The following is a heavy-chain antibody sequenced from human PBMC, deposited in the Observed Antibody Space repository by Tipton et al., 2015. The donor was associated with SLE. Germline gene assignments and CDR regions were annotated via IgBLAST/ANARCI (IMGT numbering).Heavy chain of an antibody. J-gene: IGHJ4*02. Sequence: LRLSCTVSGGSISGYYWSWVRQPAGKGLGWIGRIYRSASTIYNPSLKSRVTLSSDTPKNQFSLRVRSVTAADTAVYYCARGGGSYYDYWGQGTLVTVSS. D-gene: IGHD1-26*01. CDR3: ARGGGSYYDY. CDR2: IYRSAST. CDR1: GGSISGYY. V-gene: IGHV4-4*07.